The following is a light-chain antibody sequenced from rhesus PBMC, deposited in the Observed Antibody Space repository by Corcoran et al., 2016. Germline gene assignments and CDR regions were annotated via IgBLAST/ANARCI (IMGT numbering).Light chain of an antibody. J-gene: IGKJ4*01. CDR1: QNIYSN. Sequence: DIQMTQSPSALSASVGDRVTISCRASQNIYSNLAWYQQQPGKAHKLLLYAASSLQTGIPSRFSGSGSGTDCILTISSLQPEDSAAYYCQHYYDNPLTFGGGTRVELK. CDR2: AAS. CDR3: QHYYDNPLT. V-gene: IGKV1S12*01.